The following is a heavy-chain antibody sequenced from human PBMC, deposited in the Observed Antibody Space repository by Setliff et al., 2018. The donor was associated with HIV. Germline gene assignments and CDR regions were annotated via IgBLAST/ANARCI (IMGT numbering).Heavy chain of an antibody. J-gene: IGHJ5*02. CDR2: INPGGGAT. Sequence: GASVKVSCKASGYTFTKYYINWVRQAPGQGLEWMGIINPGGGATTYEKKFQGRVTMTRDTSTSTVYMELNNLRFGDTAVYYCVRDNWNLGSVHNWFDPWGQGTVVTVS. V-gene: IGHV1-46*01. CDR3: VRDNWNLGSVHNWFDP. CDR1: GYTFTKYY. D-gene: IGHD1-7*01.